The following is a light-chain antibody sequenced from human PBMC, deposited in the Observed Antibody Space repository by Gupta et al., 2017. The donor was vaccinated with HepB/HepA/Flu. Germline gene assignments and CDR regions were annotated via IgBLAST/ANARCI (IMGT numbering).Light chain of an antibody. Sequence: SALTQPASVSGSLGQSITISCAGSSSDIGGFDAVSWYKQSPGKAPELLIYSVSNRPSGIYYRFSGSKSSNTASLTISGLQPEDEGTYYCSSFRSGLTLVVFGGGTKLTVL. V-gene: IGLV2-14*01. CDR1: SSDIGGFDA. J-gene: IGLJ3*02. CDR3: SSFRSGLTLVV. CDR2: SVS.